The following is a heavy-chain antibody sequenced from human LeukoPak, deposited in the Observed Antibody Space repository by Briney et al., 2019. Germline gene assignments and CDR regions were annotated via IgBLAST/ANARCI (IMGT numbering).Heavy chain of an antibody. V-gene: IGHV1-8*01. J-gene: IGHJ5*02. Sequence: GASVKVSCKASGYTFTSYDINWVRQATGHGLEWMGWMNPNSGYTGYAQKFQGRVTMTRNTSISTAYMELSSLRSEDTAVYYCAGGPYYYGSDLPSDPWAQGTVVTVSS. D-gene: IGHD3-10*01. CDR1: GYTFTSYD. CDR3: AGGPYYYGSDLPSDP. CDR2: MNPNSGYT.